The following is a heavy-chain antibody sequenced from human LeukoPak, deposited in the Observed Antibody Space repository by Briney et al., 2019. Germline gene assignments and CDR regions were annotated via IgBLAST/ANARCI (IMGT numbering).Heavy chain of an antibody. CDR2: IYSDGST. V-gene: IGHV3-53*01. CDR1: GFTVSSNY. J-gene: IGHJ4*02. D-gene: IGHD3-22*01. CDR3: ARIPIVLITSGGY. Sequence: GGSLRLSCAASGFTVSSNYMTWVRQAPGKGLEWLSVIYSDGSTYYADSVKGRFTISRDNPKNTLYLQMNSLRAEDTAVYYCARIPIVLITSGGYWGQGTLVTVSS.